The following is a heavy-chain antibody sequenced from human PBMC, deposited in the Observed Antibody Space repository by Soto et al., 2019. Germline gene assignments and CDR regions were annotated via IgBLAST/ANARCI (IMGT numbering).Heavy chain of an antibody. Sequence: PGESLKISCKGSGYSFTSYWISGVRQMPGKGLEWMGRIDPSDSYTNYSPSFQGHVTISADKSISTAYLQWSSLKASDTAMYYCARFGGDYRYYYYGMDVWGQGTTVTVSS. V-gene: IGHV5-10-1*01. CDR3: ARFGGDYRYYYYGMDV. CDR1: GYSFTSYW. CDR2: IDPSDSYT. D-gene: IGHD4-17*01. J-gene: IGHJ6*02.